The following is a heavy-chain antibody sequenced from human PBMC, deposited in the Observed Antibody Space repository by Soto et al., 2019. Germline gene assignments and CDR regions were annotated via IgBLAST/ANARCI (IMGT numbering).Heavy chain of an antibody. D-gene: IGHD6-13*01. CDR1: GGTFSSYT. CDR2: IIPILGIA. J-gene: IGHJ4*02. Sequence: QVQLVQSGAEVKKPGSSVKVSCKASGGTFSSYTISWVRQAPGQGLEWMGRIIPILGIANYAQKFQGRVTITADKSTSTAYMELSSLRSEDTAVYYCAREGAIAAEGIWYWGQGTLVTVSS. V-gene: IGHV1-69*08. CDR3: AREGAIAAEGIWY.